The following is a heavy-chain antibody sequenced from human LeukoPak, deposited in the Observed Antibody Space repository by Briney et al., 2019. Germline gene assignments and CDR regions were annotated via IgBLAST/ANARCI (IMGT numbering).Heavy chain of an antibody. CDR2: INPSGGST. J-gene: IGHJ6*02. Sequence: ASVKVSCKASGYTFTSYYMHWVRQAPGQGLEWMGIINPSGGSTSYAQKFQGRVTMTRDTSTSTVYMELSSLRSEDTAVYYCAREPIVPAGSHYYYYGMDVWGQGTTVTVSS. CDR1: GYTFTSYY. D-gene: IGHD2-2*01. V-gene: IGHV1-46*01. CDR3: AREPIVPAGSHYYYYGMDV.